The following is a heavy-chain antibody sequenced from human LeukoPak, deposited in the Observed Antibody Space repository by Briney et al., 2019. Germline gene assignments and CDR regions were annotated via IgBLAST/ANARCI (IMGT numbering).Heavy chain of an antibody. D-gene: IGHD6-19*01. J-gene: IGHJ4*02. V-gene: IGHV3-30-3*01. CDR3: AKDMTAVAAPDGDY. Sequence: GGSLRLSCAASGFTFSSYAMHWVRQAPGKGLEWVAVISYDGSNKYYADSVKGRFTISRDNSQNTLYLQMNSLRAEDTAVYYCAKDMTAVAAPDGDYWGQGTLVTVSS. CDR2: ISYDGSNK. CDR1: GFTFSSYA.